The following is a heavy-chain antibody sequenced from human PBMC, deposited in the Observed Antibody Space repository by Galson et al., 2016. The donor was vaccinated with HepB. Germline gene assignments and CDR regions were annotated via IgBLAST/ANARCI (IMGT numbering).Heavy chain of an antibody. D-gene: IGHD5-24*01. Sequence: QSGAEVKKPGESLKISCQASGYSLSNYWIGWVRQLPGKGLEWMGLIRPGVSTTYYRPSLQGQVTISADKSLFTAYPQWSNLRASDSGLYYCASATDGNFFFDYWAQGTLVTVSS. CDR1: GYSLSNYW. J-gene: IGHJ4*02. V-gene: IGHV5-51*01. CDR3: ASATDGNFFFDY. CDR2: IRPGVSTT.